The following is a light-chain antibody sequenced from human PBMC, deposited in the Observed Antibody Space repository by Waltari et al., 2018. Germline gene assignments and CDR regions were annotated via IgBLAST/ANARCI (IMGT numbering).Light chain of an antibody. CDR2: EVS. J-gene: IGLJ2*01. V-gene: IGLV2-14*01. CDR3: SSYTSRSSLV. CDR1: NSDVGGYNY. Sequence: QSALTQPASVSGSPGQSIPVSCTGANSDVGGYNYVSSYQHHPGKAHKLMLSEVSQRPSGVFKRFSGSKSGNTASLTISGLQAEDEADYYCSSYTSRSSLVFGGGTKVTVL.